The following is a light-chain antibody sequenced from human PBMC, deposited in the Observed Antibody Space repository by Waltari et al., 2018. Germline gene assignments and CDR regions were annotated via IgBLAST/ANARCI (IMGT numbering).Light chain of an antibody. CDR1: QSISKY. J-gene: IGKJ1*01. Sequence: EVVLTQSHGTLSLSPGERATLSCMASQSISKYLVWYQQRPGQSPRLLIYAASTRATGVPDRFSGSGSGTDFSLTISRLEPEDFAVYYCQNHERLPATFGQGTRVEIK. V-gene: IGKV3-20*01. CDR3: QNHERLPAT. CDR2: AAS.